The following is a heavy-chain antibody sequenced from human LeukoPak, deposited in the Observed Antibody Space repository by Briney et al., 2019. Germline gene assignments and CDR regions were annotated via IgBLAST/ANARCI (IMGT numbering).Heavy chain of an antibody. CDR3: ARAGYSGSDFSV. CDR2: IYYSGST. V-gene: IGHV4-59*01. Sequence: PSETLSLTCTVSGGSFSSYYWGWIRQPPGKGLEWIGYIYYSGSTNYNPSLKSRVTISVDTSKNQFSLKLSSVTATDTAVYYCARAGYSGSDFSVWGKGSTVTVSS. J-gene: IGHJ6*04. D-gene: IGHD5-12*01. CDR1: GGSFSSYY.